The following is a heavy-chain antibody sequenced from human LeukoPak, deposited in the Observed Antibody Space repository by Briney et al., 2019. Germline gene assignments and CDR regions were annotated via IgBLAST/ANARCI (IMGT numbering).Heavy chain of an antibody. CDR2: IYHSGST. CDR1: GGSISSGGYS. Sequence: LQTLSLTCAVSGGSISSGGYSWSWIRQPPGKGLEWIGYIYHSGSTYYNPSLKSRVTISVDRSKNQFSLKLSSVTAADTAVYYCARDDYGMDVWGQGTTVTVSS. V-gene: IGHV4-30-2*01. J-gene: IGHJ6*02. CDR3: ARDDYGMDV.